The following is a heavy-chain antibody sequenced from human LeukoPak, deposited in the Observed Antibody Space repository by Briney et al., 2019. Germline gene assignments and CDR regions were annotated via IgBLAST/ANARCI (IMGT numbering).Heavy chain of an antibody. CDR3: AKGDSIGEGDY. D-gene: IGHD6-19*01. CDR2: ISWNSDNI. J-gene: IGHJ4*02. Sequence: GGSLRLSCTASGFTFNYYDIHWVRQAPGKGLEWVSGISWNSDNIGYADSVKGRFTISRDNAKNSLYLQMNSLRAEDTALYYCAKGDSIGEGDYWGQGTLVTVSS. CDR1: GFTFNYYD. V-gene: IGHV3-9*01.